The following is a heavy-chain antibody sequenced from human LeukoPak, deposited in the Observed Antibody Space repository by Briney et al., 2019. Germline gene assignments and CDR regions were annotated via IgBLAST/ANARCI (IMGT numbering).Heavy chain of an antibody. Sequence: PSETLSLTCTVSGGSISSSSYYWGWIRQPPGKGLEWIGSIYHSGSTYYNPSLKSRVTISVDTSKNQFSLKLSSVTAADTAVYYCARLLMVYERYFDYWGQGTLVTVSS. J-gene: IGHJ4*02. CDR3: ARLLMVYERYFDY. D-gene: IGHD2-8*01. V-gene: IGHV4-39*07. CDR1: GGSISSSSYY. CDR2: IYHSGST.